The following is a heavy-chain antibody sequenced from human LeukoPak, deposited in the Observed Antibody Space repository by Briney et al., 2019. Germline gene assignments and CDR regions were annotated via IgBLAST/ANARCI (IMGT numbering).Heavy chain of an antibody. CDR1: GCTFDDYG. Sequence: GGSLRLSCAASGCTFDDYGMNWVRQAPGKGLEWVSGINWNGGSTGYADSVKGRFTISRDNAKNSLYLQMNSLRAEDTALYYCAGHDYGDYGTVYWGQGTLVTVSS. CDR2: INWNGGST. V-gene: IGHV3-20*04. D-gene: IGHD4-17*01. J-gene: IGHJ4*02. CDR3: AGHDYGDYGTVY.